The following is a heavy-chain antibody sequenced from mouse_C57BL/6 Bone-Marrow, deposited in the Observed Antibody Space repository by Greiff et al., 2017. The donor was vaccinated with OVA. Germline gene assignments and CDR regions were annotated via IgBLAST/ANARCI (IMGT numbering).Heavy chain of an antibody. J-gene: IGHJ3*01. CDR3: AVITTVVATRAY. CDR2: IYPRDGST. Sequence: VKLQESDAELVKPGASVKISCKVSGYTFTDHTIHWMKQRPEQGLEWIGYIYPRDGSTKYNEKFKGKATLTADKSSSTAYMQLNSLTSEDSAVYYCAVITTVVATRAYWGQGTLVTVSA. V-gene: IGHV1-78*01. CDR1: GYTFTDHT. D-gene: IGHD1-1*01.